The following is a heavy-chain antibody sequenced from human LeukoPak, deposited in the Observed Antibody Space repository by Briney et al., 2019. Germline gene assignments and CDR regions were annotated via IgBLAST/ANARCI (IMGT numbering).Heavy chain of an antibody. Sequence: QSGGSLRLSCAASGFTFSSFAMSWVRQAAGKGLEWVSIISATGGSTYYADSVKGRFTISRDNSKNTLYLQMNHLRAEDTAAYYCAKVGVETNYGDPYYFDYWGQGTLVTVSS. D-gene: IGHD4-17*01. CDR2: ISATGGST. CDR3: AKVGVETNYGDPYYFDY. J-gene: IGHJ4*02. CDR1: GFTFSSFA. V-gene: IGHV3-23*01.